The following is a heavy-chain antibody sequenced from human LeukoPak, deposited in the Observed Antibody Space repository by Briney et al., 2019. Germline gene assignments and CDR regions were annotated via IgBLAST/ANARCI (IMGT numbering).Heavy chain of an antibody. J-gene: IGHJ3*02. D-gene: IGHD3-16*02. CDR3: ARAGYRPYAFDI. CDR1: GGSISSGGYY. Sequence: SQTLSLTCTVSGGSISSGGYYWGWIRQHPGKGLEWIGYIYYSGSTYYNPSLKSRVTISVDTSKNQFSLKLSSVTAADTAVYYCARAGYRPYAFDIWGQGTMVTVSS. CDR2: IYYSGST. V-gene: IGHV4-31*03.